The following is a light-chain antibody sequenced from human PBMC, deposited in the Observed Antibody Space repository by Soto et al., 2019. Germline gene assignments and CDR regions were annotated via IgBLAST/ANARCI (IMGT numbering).Light chain of an antibody. CDR2: CAS. CDR1: QSVSSSY. V-gene: IGKV3-20*01. J-gene: IGKJ4*01. Sequence: EIVLTQSPGTLSLSPGERATLSCRASQSVSSSYLAWYQQKPGQAPRLLIYCASSRDTGIPDRFSGSGSGTGFTLTISRLEPEDFALYYCKQYGSSLPFGGGTKVEIK. CDR3: KQYGSSLP.